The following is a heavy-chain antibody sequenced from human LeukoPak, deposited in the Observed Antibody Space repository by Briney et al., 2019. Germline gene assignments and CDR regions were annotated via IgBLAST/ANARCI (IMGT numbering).Heavy chain of an antibody. CDR2: IYYSGST. Sequence: SETLSLTCTVSGGSISSSSYYRGWIRQPPGKGLEWIGSIYYSGSTYYNPSLKSRVTISVDTSKNQFSLKLSSVTAADTAVYYCARHIGDYYGSGSYYLGYWGQGTLVTVSS. CDR3: ARHIGDYYGSGSYYLGY. V-gene: IGHV4-39*01. J-gene: IGHJ4*02. D-gene: IGHD3-10*01. CDR1: GGSISSSSYY.